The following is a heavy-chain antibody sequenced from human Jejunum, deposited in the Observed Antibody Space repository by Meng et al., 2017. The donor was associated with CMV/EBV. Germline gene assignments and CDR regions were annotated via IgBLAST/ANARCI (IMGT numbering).Heavy chain of an antibody. CDR3: ASSMQFDMDAFDM. CDR2: IDSDGSTT. Sequence: SGFTFSSHSMHWVRQAPGKGLVWVSRIDSDGSTTSYADSVKGRFTISRDNAKNTLYLEMNSLRVGDTAVYYCASSMQFDMDAFDMWGQGTMVTVSS. CDR1: GFTFSSHS. V-gene: IGHV3-74*01. D-gene: IGHD2-15*01. J-gene: IGHJ3*02.